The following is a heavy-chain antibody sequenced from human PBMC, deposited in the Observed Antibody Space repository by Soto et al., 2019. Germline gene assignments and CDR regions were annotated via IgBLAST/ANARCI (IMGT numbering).Heavy chain of an antibody. CDR1: GDSISVGYY. J-gene: IGHJ5*02. Sequence: QVQLQESGPGLVKPSQTLSLTCTVSGDSISVGYYWSWIRQHPGKGLEWIGYVSPSGTTYYNPSLKSRVSISTDTSKNQFSLKLTSVTAADTAVHYCVRNDWYRFDPWGQGTLVTVSS. CDR2: VSPSGTT. CDR3: VRNDWYRFDP. D-gene: IGHD3-9*01. V-gene: IGHV4-31*03.